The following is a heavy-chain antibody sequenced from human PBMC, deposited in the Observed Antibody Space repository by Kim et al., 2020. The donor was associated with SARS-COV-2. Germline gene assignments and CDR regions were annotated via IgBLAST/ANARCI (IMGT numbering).Heavy chain of an antibody. CDR2: IYYSGST. J-gene: IGHJ4*02. CDR1: GDSIYNFY. V-gene: IGHV4-59*01. CDR3: ARDRVDTAMVSFDY. Sequence: SETLSLTCTVSGDSIYNFYLNWIRQPPGKGLEWLGYIYYSGSTDYNPSLRRRVTISVDTSKNQFSLRLSPVTAADTAVYYCARDRVDTAMVSFDYWGQGTLVTVSS. D-gene: IGHD5-18*01.